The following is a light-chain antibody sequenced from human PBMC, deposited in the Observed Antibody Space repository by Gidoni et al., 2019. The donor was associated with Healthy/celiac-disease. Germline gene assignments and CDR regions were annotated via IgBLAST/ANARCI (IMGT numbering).Light chain of an antibody. Sequence: DIVMTQSLLSLPVTPGEPASIACRSSQSHLHSNGYNYLDWYLQKPGQSPQLLIYVCSNRACGVPDRFSGSGSGTDFTLKSSRVEAEDVGVYYCMQSRQTPPTFGGGTKVEIK. CDR1: QSHLHSNGYNY. CDR2: VCS. V-gene: IGKV2-28*01. CDR3: MQSRQTPPT. J-gene: IGKJ4*01.